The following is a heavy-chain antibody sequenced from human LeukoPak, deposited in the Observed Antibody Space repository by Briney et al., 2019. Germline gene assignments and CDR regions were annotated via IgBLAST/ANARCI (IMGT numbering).Heavy chain of an antibody. CDR1: GGTFGNYA. Sequence: GASVKVSCKASGGTFGNYAINWVRQAPGQGLEWMGGIIPIFGTPNYVQKFQGRVTITADESTSTAYMELSSLRSEDTAVYYCARASSDDTAMATPFAYWGQGTPVTVSS. CDR3: ARASSDDTAMATPFAY. CDR2: IIPIFGTP. J-gene: IGHJ4*02. V-gene: IGHV1-69*13. D-gene: IGHD5-18*01.